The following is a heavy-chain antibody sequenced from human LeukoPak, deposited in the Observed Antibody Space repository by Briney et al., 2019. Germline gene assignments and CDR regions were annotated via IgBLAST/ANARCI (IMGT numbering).Heavy chain of an antibody. CDR1: GFTFSSYD. J-gene: IGHJ4*02. CDR2: IGTAGDT. D-gene: IGHD1-14*01. CDR3: ARRKEGGFDY. V-gene: IGHV3-13*01. Sequence: GGSLRLSCAASGFTFSSYDMHWVRHATGKGLQSVSAIGTAGDTYYPGSVKGRFTISRENAKNSLYLQMNSLRAGDTAVYYCARRKEGGFDYWGQGTLVTVSS.